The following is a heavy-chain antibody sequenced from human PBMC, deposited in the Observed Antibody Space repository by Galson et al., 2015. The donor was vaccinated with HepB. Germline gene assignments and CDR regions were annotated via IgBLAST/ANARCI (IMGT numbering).Heavy chain of an antibody. D-gene: IGHD5-18*01. Sequence: LRLSCATSGFTFSNFNMNWVRQAPGKGLEWVSYISSGSSTIYYADSVKGRFTISRDNAKNSLYLQMNNLRGEDTAVYYCVKPGRGYFDPWGQGTLVTVSS. CDR1: GFTFSNFN. V-gene: IGHV3-48*01. J-gene: IGHJ5*02. CDR3: VKPGRGYFDP. CDR2: ISSGSSTI.